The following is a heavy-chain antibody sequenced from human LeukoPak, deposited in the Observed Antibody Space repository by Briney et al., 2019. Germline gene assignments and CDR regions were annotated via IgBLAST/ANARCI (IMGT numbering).Heavy chain of an antibody. CDR1: GLTFSSYA. CDR3: ARDPLSELGTDYYGMDV. D-gene: IGHD7-27*01. CDR2: ISYDGSNK. J-gene: IGHJ6*02. V-gene: IGHV3-30-3*01. Sequence: GGSLRLSCAASGLTFSSYAMHWVRQAPGKGLEWVAVISYDGSNKYYADSVKGRFTISRDNSKNTLYLQMNSLRAEDTAVYYCARDPLSELGTDYYGMDVWGQGTTVTVSS.